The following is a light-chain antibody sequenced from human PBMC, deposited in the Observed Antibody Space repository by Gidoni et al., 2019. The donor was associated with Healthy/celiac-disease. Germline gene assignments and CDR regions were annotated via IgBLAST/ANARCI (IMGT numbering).Light chain of an antibody. CDR2: KAS. Sequence: DIPITQSPSTLSASVGDRFTITCRSSQSIISWLDWYQQKPGKAPKLLIYKASSLESGVPSRFRGSGSGTELTLTISSLQPDDFATYYCQQYNSYSRTFGQGTKVEIK. CDR1: QSIISW. CDR3: QQYNSYSRT. J-gene: IGKJ1*01. V-gene: IGKV1-5*03.